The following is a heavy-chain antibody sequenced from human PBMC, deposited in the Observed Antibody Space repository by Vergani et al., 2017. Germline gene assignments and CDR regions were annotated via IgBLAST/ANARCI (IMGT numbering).Heavy chain of an antibody. V-gene: IGHV5-51*01. Sequence: EVQLVQSGAEVKKPGESLKISRKGSGYSFTSYWIGWVRQMPGKGLEWMGIIYPGDSDTRYSPSFQGQVTISADKSISTAYLQWSSLKASDTAMYYCARHRPPWELLLGTAGYFDYWGQGTLVTVSS. CDR3: ARHRPPWELLLGTAGYFDY. CDR2: IYPGDSDT. J-gene: IGHJ4*02. D-gene: IGHD1-26*01. CDR1: GYSFTSYW.